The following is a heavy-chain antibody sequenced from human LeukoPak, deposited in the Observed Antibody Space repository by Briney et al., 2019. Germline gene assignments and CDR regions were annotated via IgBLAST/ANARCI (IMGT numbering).Heavy chain of an antibody. CDR3: VRDLGVDTTMIFFDY. CDR2: IIPILGIA. J-gene: IGHJ4*02. CDR1: GGTFSSYA. Sequence: SVKVSCKASGGTFSSYAISWVRQAPGQGLEWMGRIIPILGIANYAQKFQGRVTMTTDTSTSTAYMEVRSLRSEDTAVYYCVRDLGVDTTMIFFDYWGQGSVVTVSS. V-gene: IGHV1-69*04. D-gene: IGHD5-18*01.